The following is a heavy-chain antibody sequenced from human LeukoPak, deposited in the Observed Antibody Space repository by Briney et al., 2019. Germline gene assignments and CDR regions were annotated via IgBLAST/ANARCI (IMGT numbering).Heavy chain of an antibody. CDR2: IYSGGST. J-gene: IGHJ4*02. Sequence: GGSLRLSCAASGFTVSSNYMSWVRQAPGKGLEWVSVIYSGGSTYYADSVKGRFTISRDNSKNTLYLQMNSLRAEDTAVYYCAKLPLTIFGVYDYWGQGTLVTVSS. CDR1: GFTVSSNY. CDR3: AKLPLTIFGVYDY. V-gene: IGHV3-66*04. D-gene: IGHD3-3*01.